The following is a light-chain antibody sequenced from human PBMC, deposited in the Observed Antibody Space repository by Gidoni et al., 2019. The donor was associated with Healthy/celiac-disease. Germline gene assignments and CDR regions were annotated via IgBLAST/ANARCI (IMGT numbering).Light chain of an antibody. CDR3: QQYGSSPLT. Sequence: EIVLTQSPGTLSLSPGERATLSCRASQSVSSSYLAWYQQKPGQAPRLLIYGASSSATGIPDRFSGSGSGTDFTLTISRLEPEDFAVYYCQQYGSSPLTFXGXTKVEIK. CDR2: GAS. V-gene: IGKV3-20*01. J-gene: IGKJ4*01. CDR1: QSVSSSY.